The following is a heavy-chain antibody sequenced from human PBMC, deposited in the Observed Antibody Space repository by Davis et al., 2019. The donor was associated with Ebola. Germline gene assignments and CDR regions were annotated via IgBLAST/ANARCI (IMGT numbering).Heavy chain of an antibody. J-gene: IGHJ3*02. V-gene: IGHV3-33*01. CDR2: IWYDGSNK. D-gene: IGHD3-22*01. Sequence: PGGSLRLSCAASGFTFSSYGMHWVRQAPGKGLEWVAVIWYDGSNKYYADSVKGRFTISRDNSKNTLYLQMNSLRAEDTAVYYCARAYYYDSSDPHFGAFDIWGQGTMVTVSS. CDR1: GFTFSSYG. CDR3: ARAYYYDSSDPHFGAFDI.